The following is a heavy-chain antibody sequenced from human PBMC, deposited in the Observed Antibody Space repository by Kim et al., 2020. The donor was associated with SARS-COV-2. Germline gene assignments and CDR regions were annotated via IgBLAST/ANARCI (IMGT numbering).Heavy chain of an antibody. Sequence: RSTSNADAVKGRVTISRDNAKNTLYPQMNSLKAEDTAVYYCARNRYMDVWGKGTTVTVSS. V-gene: IGHV3-74*01. CDR2: RST. CDR3: ARNRYMDV. J-gene: IGHJ6*03.